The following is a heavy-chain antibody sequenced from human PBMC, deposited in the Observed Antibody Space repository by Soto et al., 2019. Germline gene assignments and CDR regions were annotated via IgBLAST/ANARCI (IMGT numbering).Heavy chain of an antibody. V-gene: IGHV4-39*01. CDR3: ARLHCDSPNCVPLDP. J-gene: IGHJ5*02. CDR2: IYYSGTS. D-gene: IGHD2-2*01. Sequence: QLQLQESGPGLVKPSETLSLTCTVSGGSISDDTYYWGWIRQPPGTGLEWIGSIYYSGTSSYNPSLKSRVTMSVDTSKKHLSLRLSSVTAADTAVYYCARLHCDSPNCVPLDPWGQGTLVIVSS. CDR1: GGSISDDTYY.